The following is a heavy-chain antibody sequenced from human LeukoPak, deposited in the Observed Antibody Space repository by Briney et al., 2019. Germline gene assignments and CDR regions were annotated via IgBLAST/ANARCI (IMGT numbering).Heavy chain of an antibody. J-gene: IGHJ4*02. Sequence: SETLSLTCAVSGYSVNSGYYWGWIRQPPGKGLEWIGSIYHSGNTYYNPSLKSRVAISLDTSKNQFSLSLSSVTAADTAVYYCATVGGYQLYYFDYWGQGTLVTVSS. CDR1: GYSVNSGYY. CDR2: IYHSGNT. D-gene: IGHD5-18*01. CDR3: ATVGGYQLYYFDY. V-gene: IGHV4-38-2*01.